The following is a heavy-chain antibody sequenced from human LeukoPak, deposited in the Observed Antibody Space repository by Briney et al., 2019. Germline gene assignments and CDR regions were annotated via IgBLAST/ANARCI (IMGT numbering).Heavy chain of an antibody. CDR3: ANTRLNNWKTRLDY. CDR2: IVVGSGNT. D-gene: IGHD1-20*01. V-gene: IGHV1-58*02. Sequence: SVKVSCKASGFTFTSSAMQWVRQARGQRLEWIGWIVVGSGNTNYAQKFQERVTITRDMSASTAYMELNSLRAEDTAVYYCANTRLNNWKTRLDYWGQGTLVTVSS. J-gene: IGHJ4*02. CDR1: GFTFTSSA.